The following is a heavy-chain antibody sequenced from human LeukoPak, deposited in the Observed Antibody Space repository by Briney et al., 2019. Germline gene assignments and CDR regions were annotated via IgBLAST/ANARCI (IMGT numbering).Heavy chain of an antibody. Sequence: GGSLRLSCAASGFTVSSNYIWVRQAPGKGLEWVSVIYSGGSTYYADSVKGRFTISRDNSKNTLCLQMNSLRTEDTAVYYCARARLHHRSFDLKTSYYFDYWGQGTLVTVSS. D-gene: IGHD6-25*01. J-gene: IGHJ4*02. V-gene: IGHV3-53*01. CDR1: GFTVSSNY. CDR2: IYSGGST. CDR3: ARARLHHRSFDLKTSYYFDY.